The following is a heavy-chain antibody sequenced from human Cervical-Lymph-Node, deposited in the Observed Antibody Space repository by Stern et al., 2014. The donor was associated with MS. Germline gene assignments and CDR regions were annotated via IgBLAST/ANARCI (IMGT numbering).Heavy chain of an antibody. Sequence: QAQLQESGPGLVKPSGTLSLTCAVSGGSISSNNWWSWVRQPPGKGLEWIAVIYHSGRTNYNPFPKRRVIISVGKAKNQFSLNLRTVTAADTAVYYCARSGYSYGLANDYGGQGTLVTVSS. CDR2: IYHSGRT. D-gene: IGHD5-18*01. CDR1: GGSISSNNW. V-gene: IGHV4-4*02. J-gene: IGHJ4*02. CDR3: ARSGYSYGLANDY.